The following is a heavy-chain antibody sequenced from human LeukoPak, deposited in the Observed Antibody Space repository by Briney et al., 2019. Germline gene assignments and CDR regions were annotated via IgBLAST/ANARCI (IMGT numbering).Heavy chain of an antibody. CDR2: IYSGGST. Sequence: GGSLRLSCAASGFTVSSNYMTWVRQAPGKGLEWVSVIYSGGSTYYADSVRGRFTISRDNSKNTLYLQMNSLRAEDTAVYYCAKDDNYIRFLSWGQGTLVTVSS. J-gene: IGHJ5*02. CDR1: GFTVSSNY. CDR3: AKDDNYIRFLS. D-gene: IGHD3-16*01. V-gene: IGHV3-53*01.